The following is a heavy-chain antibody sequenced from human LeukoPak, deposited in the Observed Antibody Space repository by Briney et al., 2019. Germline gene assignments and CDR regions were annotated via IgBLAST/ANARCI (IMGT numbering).Heavy chain of an antibody. D-gene: IGHD3-22*01. Sequence: PGGSLRLSCAASAFTFSSYVMGWVRQAPGKGLKWVGRMQSKTDGGTTNYAAPVKGRFTISRDESRNTLSLQMDSLKTEDTAVYYCTTYASGSYTNWGQGTLVTVSS. V-gene: IGHV3-15*01. J-gene: IGHJ4*02. CDR3: TTYASGSYTN. CDR2: MQSKTDGGTT. CDR1: AFTFSSYV.